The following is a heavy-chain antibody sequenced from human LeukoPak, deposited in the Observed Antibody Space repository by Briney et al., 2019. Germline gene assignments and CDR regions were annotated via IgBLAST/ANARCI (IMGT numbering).Heavy chain of an antibody. J-gene: IGHJ2*01. Sequence: GGSLKLSCAASGFTFSGSAMHWVRQASGKGLEWVGRVRSKDNGYAASYTASVKGRFTVSRDDSKNTAYLQMDSLKTEDTAVYFGSRTSDIAWYFDLWGRGTLVTVSS. CDR3: SRTSDIAWYFDL. CDR1: GFTFSGSA. D-gene: IGHD5-12*01. V-gene: IGHV3-73*01. CDR2: VRSKDNGYAA.